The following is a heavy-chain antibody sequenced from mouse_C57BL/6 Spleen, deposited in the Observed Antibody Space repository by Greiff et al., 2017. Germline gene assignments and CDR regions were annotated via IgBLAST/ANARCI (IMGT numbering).Heavy chain of an antibody. D-gene: IGHD3-3*01. CDR2: INPSTGGT. Sequence: VQLQQSGPELVKPGASVKISCKASGYSFTGYYMHWVKQSSEKSLEWIGEINPSTGGTSYNQKFKGKATLTVDKSSSTAYMQLKSLTSEDSAVYYCARNLLGLYYAMDYWGQGTSVTVSS. CDR3: ARNLLGLYYAMDY. CDR1: GYSFTGYY. J-gene: IGHJ4*01. V-gene: IGHV1-43*01.